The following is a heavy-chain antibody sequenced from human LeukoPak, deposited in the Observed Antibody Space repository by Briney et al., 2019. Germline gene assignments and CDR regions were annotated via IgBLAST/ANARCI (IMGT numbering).Heavy chain of an antibody. J-gene: IGHJ4*02. CDR1: GFTFSSYG. Sequence: GGSLRLSCAASGFTFSSYGMHWVRQAPGKGLEWVAVIWYDGSNKYYADSVKGRFTISRDNSKNTLYLQMNSLRAEDTAVYYCAKVIVATILTTTYYFDYWGQGTLVTVSS. D-gene: IGHD5-12*01. CDR2: IWYDGSNK. CDR3: AKVIVATILTTTYYFDY. V-gene: IGHV3-33*06.